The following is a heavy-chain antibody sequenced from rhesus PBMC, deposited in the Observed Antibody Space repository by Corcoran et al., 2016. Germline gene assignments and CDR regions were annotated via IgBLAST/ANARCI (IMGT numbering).Heavy chain of an antibody. CDR2: MGGTSGAT. Sequence: QVQLQESGPGLLKPSETLSLICAVSGYSISSGYGWGWGRHPPGKGLEWIGYMGGTSGATKYIPSLNSRVTMSRDTSKNQFSLKLTSVTVADTAVYYCGRVKYGYDYYIDFWGQGVLVTVSS. V-gene: IGHV4-127*01. CDR1: GYSISSGYG. J-gene: IGHJ4*01. D-gene: IGHD3-22*01. CDR3: GRVKYGYDYYIDF.